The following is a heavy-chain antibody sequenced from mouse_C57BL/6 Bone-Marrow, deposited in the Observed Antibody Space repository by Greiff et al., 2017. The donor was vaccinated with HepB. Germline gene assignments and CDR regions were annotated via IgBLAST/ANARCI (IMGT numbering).Heavy chain of an antibody. D-gene: IGHD2-4*01. CDR1: GYTFTSYG. V-gene: IGHV1-81*01. Sequence: VKLVESGAELARPGASVKLSCKASGYTFTSYGISWVKQRTGQGLEWIGEIYPRSGNTYYNEKFKGKATLTADKSSSTAYMELRSLTSEDSAVYFCARGTMIRYFDVWGTGTTVTVSS. CDR3: ARGTMIRYFDV. CDR2: IYPRSGNT. J-gene: IGHJ1*03.